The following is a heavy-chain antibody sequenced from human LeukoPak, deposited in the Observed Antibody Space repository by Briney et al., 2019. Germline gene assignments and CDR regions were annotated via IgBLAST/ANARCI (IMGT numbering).Heavy chain of an antibody. Sequence: QPGGSLRLSCAASGLTVSSNEMNWVRQAPGKGLEWVSYISSSGGTKYYADSVKGRFTISRDDAKNSLSLQMNSLRADDTAIYYCASGYNYGLENWGQGTLVTVPS. CDR3: ASGYNYGLEN. CDR1: GLTVSSNE. V-gene: IGHV3-48*03. J-gene: IGHJ4*02. D-gene: IGHD5-18*01. CDR2: ISSSGGTK.